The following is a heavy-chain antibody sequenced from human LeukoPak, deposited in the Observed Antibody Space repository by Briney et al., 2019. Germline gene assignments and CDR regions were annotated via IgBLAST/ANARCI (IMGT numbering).Heavy chain of an antibody. CDR2: ISNDGNKR. Sequence: PGRSLRLSCEVSGFTFSRFGFHWVRQAPGKGLEWVSFISNDGNKRNYGDSVKGRFTISRDDSKNTVYLQVNSLRAEDTAVYYCARDSGYSSSSFWFDPWGQGTLVTVSS. J-gene: IGHJ5*02. CDR1: GFTFSRFG. D-gene: IGHD6-6*01. V-gene: IGHV3-30*03. CDR3: ARDSGYSSSSFWFDP.